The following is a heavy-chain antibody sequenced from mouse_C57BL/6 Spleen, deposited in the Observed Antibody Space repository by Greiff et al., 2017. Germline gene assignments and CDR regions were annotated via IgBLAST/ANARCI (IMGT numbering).Heavy chain of an antibody. CDR3: ARRSSYDAMDY. J-gene: IGHJ4*01. V-gene: IGHV5-9*01. Sequence: EVHLVESGGGLVKPGGSLKLSCAASGFTFSSYTMSWVRQTPEKRLEWVATISGGGGNTYYPDSVKGRFTISRDNAKNTLYLQMSSLRSEDTALYYCARRSSYDAMDYWGQGTSVTVSS. CDR2: ISGGGGNT. CDR1: GFTFSSYT. D-gene: IGHD1-1*01.